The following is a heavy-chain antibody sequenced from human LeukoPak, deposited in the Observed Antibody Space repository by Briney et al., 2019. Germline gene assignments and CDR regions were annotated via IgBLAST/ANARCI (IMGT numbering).Heavy chain of an antibody. Sequence: GGSLRLSCAASGFTFSSYAMTWVPQAPGKGLEWVSGISGSGGSTYYADSVKGRFSISRDSSKNTPYLQMNSLRAEDTAVYYCAKGYGDYVFYYMDVWGKGTTVTVSS. CDR1: GFTFSSYA. CDR2: ISGSGGST. V-gene: IGHV3-23*01. J-gene: IGHJ6*03. D-gene: IGHD4-17*01. CDR3: AKGYGDYVFYYMDV.